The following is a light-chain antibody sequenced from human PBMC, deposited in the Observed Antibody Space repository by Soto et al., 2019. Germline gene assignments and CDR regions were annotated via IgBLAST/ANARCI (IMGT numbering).Light chain of an antibody. V-gene: IGKV1-8*01. Sequence: AIRMTQSPSSFSASTGDRVTITCRASQGVSSYLAWYQQKPGRAPKLLISAASNLQSGVPSRFSGSGSGTDFTLTISCLQSEDFATYYCQHYYSYPFTFGPGTTVDI. CDR2: AAS. J-gene: IGKJ3*01. CDR3: QHYYSYPFT. CDR1: QGVSSY.